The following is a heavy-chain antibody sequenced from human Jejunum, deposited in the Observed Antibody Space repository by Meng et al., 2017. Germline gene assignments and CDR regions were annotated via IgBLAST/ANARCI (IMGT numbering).Heavy chain of an antibody. Sequence: QVQLVGSGGGLVKPGWSLRLSCAASGFTFSNYGTHWVRQAPGKGLEWVSVIWNDGSKQYYRGSVKGRFTISRDNSKNTVYPEMNSLRAEDTAVYYCARDRCGGDCYSFEYWGQGTLVTVSS. CDR1: GFTFSNYG. D-gene: IGHD2-21*02. CDR3: ARDRCGGDCYSFEY. V-gene: IGHV3-33*08. J-gene: IGHJ4*02. CDR2: IWNDGSKQ.